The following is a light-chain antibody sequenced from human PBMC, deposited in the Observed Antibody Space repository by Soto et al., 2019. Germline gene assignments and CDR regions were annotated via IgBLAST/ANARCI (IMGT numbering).Light chain of an antibody. Sequence: DIXXXQSPSSLSAXXXXXVTXTXXASXGIRNDLGWYQQKPGKAPKRLIYAASSLQSGVPSRFSGSGSGTEFTLTISSLQPEDFATYYCLQHNSYPLTFGGGTKVEIK. V-gene: IGKV1-17*01. CDR1: XGIRND. CDR2: AAS. CDR3: LQHNSYPLT. J-gene: IGKJ4*01.